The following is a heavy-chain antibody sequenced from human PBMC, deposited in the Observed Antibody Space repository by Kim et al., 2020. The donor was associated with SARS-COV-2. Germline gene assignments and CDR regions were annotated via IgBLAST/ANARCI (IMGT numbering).Heavy chain of an antibody. V-gene: IGHV3-23*01. CDR2: IGDSGFRT. CDR1: GFTFRGYA. Sequence: GGSLRLSCAASGFTFRGYAMSWARQAPGKGLEWVSTIGDSGFRTHYTDSVKGRFTISRDNSKSTLFLQMNSLRAEDTAVYYCDAPDYWGQGSLVTVSS. J-gene: IGHJ4*02. CDR3: DAPDY.